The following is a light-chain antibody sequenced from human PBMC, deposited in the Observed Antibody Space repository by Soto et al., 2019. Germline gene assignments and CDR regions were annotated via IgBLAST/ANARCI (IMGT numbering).Light chain of an antibody. CDR3: QQTDDFPLT. CDR2: STS. J-gene: IGKJ4*01. CDR1: QRFGSSN. Sequence: EIVLTQSPGTLSLSPGERGTLSCRASQRFGSSNLAWYQQKPGQAPRLLIYSTSSRATGIPDRFSGSGSGTDFTLTISRLEPEDSASYFCQQTDDFPLTFGGGTKVEI. V-gene: IGKV3-20*01.